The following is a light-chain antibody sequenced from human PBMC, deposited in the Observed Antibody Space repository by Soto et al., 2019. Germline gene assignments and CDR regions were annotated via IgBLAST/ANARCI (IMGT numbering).Light chain of an antibody. CDR3: MHALPPIT. CDR1: QSLLHSNGYNS. J-gene: IGKJ3*01. CDR2: LGS. V-gene: IGKV2-28*01. Sequence: DIVMTQSPLSLPVTPGEPASISCRSSQSLLHSNGYNSLDWYLQKPGHSPQLLIYLGSTRATGVSDRFSGRGSGTYFTLAISRVEAEDVEVYDCMHALPPITFGPGTKVYIK.